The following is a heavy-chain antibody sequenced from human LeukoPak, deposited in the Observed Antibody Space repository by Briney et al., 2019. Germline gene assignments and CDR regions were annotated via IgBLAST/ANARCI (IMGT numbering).Heavy chain of an antibody. D-gene: IGHD2/OR15-2a*01. CDR2: MNRNSGNT. Sequence: ASVKVSCKASVYTFTSYDINWVRQATGQGLEWMGWMNRNSGNTGYAQKFQGRVTITRNTSISTAYMVLSSMRSEDTAVYYCAGGFQGGAYYFEYWGQGTLVTVSS. CDR1: VYTFTSYD. V-gene: IGHV1-8*03. J-gene: IGHJ4*02. CDR3: AGGFQGGAYYFEY.